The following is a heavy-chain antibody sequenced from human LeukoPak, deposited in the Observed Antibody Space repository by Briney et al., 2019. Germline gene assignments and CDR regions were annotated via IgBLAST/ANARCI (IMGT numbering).Heavy chain of an antibody. CDR1: GGSFSGYY. Sequence: SETLSLTCAVYGGSFSGYYWSWIRQPPGKGLEWIGEINHSGSTNYNPSLKSRVTISVDTSKNQFSLKLSSVTAADTAVYYCASSLTVPFDYWGQGTLVTASS. CDR3: ASSLTVPFDY. D-gene: IGHD2-2*01. V-gene: IGHV4-34*01. CDR2: INHSGST. J-gene: IGHJ4*02.